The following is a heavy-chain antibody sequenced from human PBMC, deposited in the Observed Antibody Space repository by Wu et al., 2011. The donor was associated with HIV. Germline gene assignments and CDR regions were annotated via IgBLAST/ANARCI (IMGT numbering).Heavy chain of an antibody. Sequence: QVQLVQSGAEVKKPGSSVMVSCKASGGTFSSYGFSWIRQAPGQGLEWMGRVIPMYGTTNYAQKLQGRVTITADISTSTAYIEVRSLRSEDTSVYYCAGDLGGDEDTWGQGTLVTVSS. CDR2: VIPMYGTT. CDR3: AGDLGGDEDT. V-gene: IGHV1-69*14. J-gene: IGHJ5*02. D-gene: IGHD2-21*01. CDR1: GGTFSSYG.